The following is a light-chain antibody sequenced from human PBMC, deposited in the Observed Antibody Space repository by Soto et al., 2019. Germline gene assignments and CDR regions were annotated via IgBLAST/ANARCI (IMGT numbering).Light chain of an antibody. Sequence: DVQMTHSPSSLSASVGDRVTITCRSSQGISTYLAWYQQKPGKVPKLLIYSASTLQSGVPSRLSGSGSGTDFTLTISSLEHEYVATSSCRHYNNPPYSFGQGTKLEIK. CDR1: QGISTY. CDR2: SAS. V-gene: IGKV1-27*01. CDR3: RHYNNPPYS. J-gene: IGKJ2*01.